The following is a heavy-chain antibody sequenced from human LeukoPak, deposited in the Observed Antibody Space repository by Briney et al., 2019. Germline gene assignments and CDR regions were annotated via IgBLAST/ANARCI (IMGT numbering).Heavy chain of an antibody. Sequence: GGSLRLSCAASGFTFSSYSMNWVRQAPGKGLEWVSSISSSSSYIYYADSVKGRFTISRDNAKNSLYLQMNSLRAEDTAVYYSARDCRANDYGDYVPLGDFDYWGQGTLVTVSS. V-gene: IGHV3-21*01. J-gene: IGHJ4*02. CDR2: ISSSSSYI. CDR3: ARDCRANDYGDYVPLGDFDY. CDR1: GFTFSSYS. D-gene: IGHD4-17*01.